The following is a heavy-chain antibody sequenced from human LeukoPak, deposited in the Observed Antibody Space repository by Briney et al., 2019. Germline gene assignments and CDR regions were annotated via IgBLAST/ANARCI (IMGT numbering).Heavy chain of an antibody. CDR2: IYHSGST. CDR1: GGSISSSKW. CDR3: ATVSAFFYDSGSYYTFDY. J-gene: IGHJ4*02. Sequence: SETLSLTCAVSGGSISSSKWWSRVRQPPGKGLEWIGEIYHSGSTNYNPSLKSRVTISVDKSKNQFSLKLSSVTAADTAVYYCATVSAFFYDSGSYYTFDYWGQGTLVTVSS. D-gene: IGHD3-10*01. V-gene: IGHV4-4*02.